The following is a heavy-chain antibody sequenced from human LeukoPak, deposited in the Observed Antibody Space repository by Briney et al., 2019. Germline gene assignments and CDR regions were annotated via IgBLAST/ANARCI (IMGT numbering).Heavy chain of an antibody. J-gene: IGHJ5*02. CDR3: ARIASHSSSWYDGGS. CDR2: IKEDGGEI. Sequence: GGSLRLSCAASGFTFSNYWMSWVRQAPGKGLEWVANIKEDGGEIYYVGSVRGRFTISRDNAKNSLSLQMNSLRAEDTGVYYCARIASHSSSWYDGGSWGQGTLVTVSS. D-gene: IGHD6-13*01. CDR1: GFTFSNYW. V-gene: IGHV3-7*02.